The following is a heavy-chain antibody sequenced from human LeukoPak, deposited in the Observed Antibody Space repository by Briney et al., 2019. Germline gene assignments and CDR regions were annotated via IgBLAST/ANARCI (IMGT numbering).Heavy chain of an antibody. J-gene: IGHJ3*02. D-gene: IGHD4-17*01. CDR2: IRSKANSYAT. Sequence: GGSLRLSCAASGFTFSGSAMHWVRQASGKGLEWVGRIRSKANSYATAYAASVKGRFTISRDDSKNTAYLQMNSLKTEDTAVYYCTQDYGDYAGAFDIWGQGTMVTVSS. CDR3: TQDYGDYAGAFDI. CDR1: GFTFSGSA. V-gene: IGHV3-73*01.